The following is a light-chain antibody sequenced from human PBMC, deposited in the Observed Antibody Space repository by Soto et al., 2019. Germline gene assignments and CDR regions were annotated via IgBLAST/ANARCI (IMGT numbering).Light chain of an antibody. V-gene: IGKV3-20*01. Sequence: EILLTQSQGTLSLSPGERATLSCRASQSVSSSYLAWYQQKPGQAPRLLIYGASSRATGIPDRFSGSGSGTDFTLTISRLEPEDFAVYYCQQYGSSAYTFGQGTKVDIK. J-gene: IGKJ2*01. CDR3: QQYGSSAYT. CDR1: QSVSSSY. CDR2: GAS.